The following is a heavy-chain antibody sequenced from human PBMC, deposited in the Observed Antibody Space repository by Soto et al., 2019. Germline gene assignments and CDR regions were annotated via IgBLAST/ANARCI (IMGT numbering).Heavy chain of an antibody. CDR2: INAGNGNT. J-gene: IGHJ4*02. V-gene: IGHV1-3*01. CDR3: ARVSGSWYRPSEFDY. CDR1: GYTFTSYA. Sequence: ASVKVSCKASGYTFTSYAMHWVRQAPGQRLEWMGWINAGNGNTKYSQKFQGRVTITRDTSASTAYMELSSLRSEDTAVYYCARVSGSWYRPSEFDYWGQGTLVTVSS. D-gene: IGHD6-13*01.